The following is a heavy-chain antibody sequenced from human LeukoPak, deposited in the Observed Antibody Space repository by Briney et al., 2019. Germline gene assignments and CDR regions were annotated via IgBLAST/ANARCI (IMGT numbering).Heavy chain of an antibody. CDR2: IYYSGST. Sequence: KPSETLSLTCTVSGDSISSGGYYWSWIRQHPGKGLGWIGYIYYSGSTYYNPSLKSRVTISVVTSKNQFSLKLSSVTAADTAVYYCASVSSSWYAAFDYWGQGTLVTVSS. J-gene: IGHJ4*02. CDR3: ASVSSSWYAAFDY. D-gene: IGHD6-13*01. V-gene: IGHV4-31*03. CDR1: GDSISSGGYY.